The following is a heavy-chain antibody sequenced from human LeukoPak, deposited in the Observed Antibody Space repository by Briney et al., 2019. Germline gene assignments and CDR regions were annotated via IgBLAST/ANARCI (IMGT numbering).Heavy chain of an antibody. V-gene: IGHV3-30-3*01. CDR3: ARDSVTTVVEYYFDY. J-gene: IGHJ4*02. CDR1: GFTFSSYA. Sequence: GGSLRLSCAASGFTFSSYAMHWVRQAPGKGLEWVAVISYDGSNKYYADSVKGRFTISRDNSKNTLYLQVNSLRAEDTAVYYCARDSVTTVVEYYFDYWGQGTLVTVSS. D-gene: IGHD4-23*01. CDR2: ISYDGSNK.